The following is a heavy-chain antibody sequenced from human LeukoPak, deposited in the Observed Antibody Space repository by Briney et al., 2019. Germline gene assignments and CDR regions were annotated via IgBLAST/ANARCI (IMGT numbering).Heavy chain of an antibody. V-gene: IGHV4-34*01. J-gene: IGHJ4*02. Sequence: SETLSLTCAVNGGSLTDYFWSWIRQSPAKGLEWIGEISHRGTTTYNPSLKSRVTISIDMSKNQFSLNLNSVTAADTALYYCASSEKYGSGSYDYWGQGTLVTVSS. CDR1: GGSLTDYF. CDR3: ASSEKYGSGSYDY. D-gene: IGHD3-10*01. CDR2: ISHRGTT.